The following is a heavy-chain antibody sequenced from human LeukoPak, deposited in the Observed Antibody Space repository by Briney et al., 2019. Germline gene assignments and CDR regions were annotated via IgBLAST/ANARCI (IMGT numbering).Heavy chain of an antibody. D-gene: IGHD3-3*01. CDR2: ISSSSSI. CDR1: GFTFSSYS. CDR3: ARDSNFWSGYFPRWFDY. J-gene: IGHJ4*02. Sequence: GGSLRLSCAASGFTFSSYSMNWVRQAPGKGLEWVSYISSSSSIYYADSVKGRFTISRDNAKNSLYLQMNSLRAEDTAVYYCARDSNFWSGYFPRWFDYWGQGTLVTVSS. V-gene: IGHV3-48*01.